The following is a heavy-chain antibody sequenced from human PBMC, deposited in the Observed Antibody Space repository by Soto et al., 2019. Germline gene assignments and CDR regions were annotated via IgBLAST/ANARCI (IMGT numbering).Heavy chain of an antibody. CDR3: ARVFSSGSGWMYYFDF. Sequence: QVQLQESGPGLVKPSETLSLTCTVSSDSIAGENWWSWVRQTPGLGLEWIGEVFHTGGTNYNPSLKSRVTMEFDKSKNQFSLKLISATAADTAVYYCARVFSSGSGWMYYFDFWGQGTLVSVSS. CDR2: VFHTGGT. CDR1: SDSIAGENW. J-gene: IGHJ4*02. V-gene: IGHV4-4*02. D-gene: IGHD6-19*01.